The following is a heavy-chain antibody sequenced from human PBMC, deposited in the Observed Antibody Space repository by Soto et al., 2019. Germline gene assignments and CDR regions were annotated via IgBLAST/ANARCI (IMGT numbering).Heavy chain of an antibody. V-gene: IGHV1-18*01. J-gene: IGHJ4*02. CDR2: ISAYNGNK. CDR3: ARDSTPVDY. CDR1: GYTFTNYG. Sequence: QVQLVQSGAEVKKPGASVKVSCKASGYTFTNYGISWVRQAPGQGLEWMGWISAYNGNKKYAQKVQGRVTMTTYTSTSTTYMELRSLRYDDTAVCYCARDSTPVDYWGQGTLVTVSS.